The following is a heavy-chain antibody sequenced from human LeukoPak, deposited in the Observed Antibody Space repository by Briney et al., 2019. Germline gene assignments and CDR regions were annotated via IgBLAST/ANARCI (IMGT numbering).Heavy chain of an antibody. CDR1: GGSFSGYY. D-gene: IGHD6-19*01. J-gene: IGHJ4*02. V-gene: IGHV4-34*01. Sequence: SETLSLTCAVYGGSFSGYYWSWIRQPPGKGLEWIGEINHSGSTNYNPSLKSRVTISVDTSKNQFSLKLSSVTAADTAVYYCARATRRGSGTNWGRGTLVTVSS. CDR3: ARATRRGSGTN. CDR2: INHSGST.